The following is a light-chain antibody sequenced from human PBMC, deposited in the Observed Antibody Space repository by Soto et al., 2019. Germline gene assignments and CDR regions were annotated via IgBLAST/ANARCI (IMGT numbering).Light chain of an antibody. Sequence: QSVLTQPASVSGSPGQSITISCTGTSSDVGSYNFVSWFQQHPGKVPKLIIYEGTERPSGVSNRFSASKSGNTASLTISGLQPEDADDYYCCSYAGPSTIFGGGTKLTVL. J-gene: IGLJ2*01. V-gene: IGLV2-23*01. CDR1: SSDVGSYNF. CDR2: EGT. CDR3: CSYAGPSTI.